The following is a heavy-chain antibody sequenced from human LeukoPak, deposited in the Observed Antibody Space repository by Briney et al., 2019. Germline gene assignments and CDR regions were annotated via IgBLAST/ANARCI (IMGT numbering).Heavy chain of an antibody. J-gene: IGHJ4*02. Sequence: PGGSLRLSCVASGLTFSLYSMNWVRQAPGKGLEWVSSISSSSSAIYYADSVKGRFTISRDNSKNTLYLQMNSLRAEDTAVYYCAKDHSGSYSYYFDYWGQGTLVTVSS. CDR1: GLTFSLYS. D-gene: IGHD1-26*01. V-gene: IGHV3-21*01. CDR2: ISSSSSAI. CDR3: AKDHSGSYSYYFDY.